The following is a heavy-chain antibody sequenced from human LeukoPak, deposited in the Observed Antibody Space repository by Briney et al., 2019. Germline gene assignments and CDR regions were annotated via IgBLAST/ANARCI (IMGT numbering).Heavy chain of an antibody. D-gene: IGHD3-9*01. CDR2: VSSSSYI. CDR3: ARHSIPSHYDILTGHDFDY. J-gene: IGHJ4*02. V-gene: IGHV3-69-1*01. Sequence: QSGGSLRLSCTASGFTFSNAWMNWVRQAPGKGLEWVSSVSSSSYIYYADSVKGRFTISRDNAKNSLYLQMNSLRAEDTAVYYCARHSIPSHYDILTGHDFDYWGQGTLVTVSS. CDR1: GFTFSNAW.